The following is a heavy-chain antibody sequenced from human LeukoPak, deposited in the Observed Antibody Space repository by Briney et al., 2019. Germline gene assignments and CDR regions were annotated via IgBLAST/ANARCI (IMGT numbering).Heavy chain of an antibody. CDR3: AKGGHFSPFDY. D-gene: IGHD2/OR15-2a*01. J-gene: IGHJ4*02. Sequence: EPGGPLRLSCAASGYTFGDYAVSWVRQAPGKGLEWVSTLSGRGDDAFCADSVKGRFTISRDNSKNTLSLQMNSLRAEDTAVYYCAKGGHFSPFDYWGQGTLVTVSS. CDR1: GYTFGDYA. V-gene: IGHV3-23*01. CDR2: LSGRGDDA.